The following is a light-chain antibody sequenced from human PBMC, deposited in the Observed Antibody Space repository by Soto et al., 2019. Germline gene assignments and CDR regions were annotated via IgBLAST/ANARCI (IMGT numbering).Light chain of an antibody. CDR2: GAS. CDR1: QSVSSN. V-gene: IGKV3-15*01. Sequence: EIVMTQSPATLFVSPGERATLSCRASQSVSSNLAWYQQKPGQAPRLLIYGASTRVTGIPARFSGSGSGTEFTLTISSLQSEDFAVYYCQQYNNWPPYTFGQGTKVDIK. CDR3: QQYNNWPPYT. J-gene: IGKJ2*01.